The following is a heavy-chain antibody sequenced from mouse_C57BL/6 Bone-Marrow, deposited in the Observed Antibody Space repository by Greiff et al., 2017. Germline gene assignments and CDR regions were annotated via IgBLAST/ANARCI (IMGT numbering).Heavy chain of an antibody. CDR2: IDPETGGT. CDR1: GYTFTDYE. V-gene: IGHV1-15*01. D-gene: IGHD2-4*01. Sequence: QVQLQQSGAELVRPGASVTLSCKASGYTFTDYEMHWVKQTPVHGLEWIGAIDPETGGTAYNQKFKGKAILTADTSSNTAYLQLSSLTSEDTAIYYCARRRYIYYDYDGFAYWGQGTLVTVSA. CDR3: ARRRYIYYDYDGFAY. J-gene: IGHJ3*01.